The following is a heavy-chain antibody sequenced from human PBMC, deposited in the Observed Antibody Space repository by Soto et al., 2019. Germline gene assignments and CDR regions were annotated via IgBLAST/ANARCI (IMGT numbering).Heavy chain of an antibody. V-gene: IGHV4-34*01. CDR1: GGSFSGYY. CDR3: AREEGSGSPFDP. J-gene: IGHJ5*02. D-gene: IGHD3-10*01. CDR2: INHSGST. Sequence: KTSETLSLTCAVYGGSFSGYYWSWIRQPPGKGLEWIGEINHSGSTNYNPSLKSRVTISVDTSKNQFSLKLSSVTAADTAVYYCAREEGSGSPFDPWGQGTLVTVSS.